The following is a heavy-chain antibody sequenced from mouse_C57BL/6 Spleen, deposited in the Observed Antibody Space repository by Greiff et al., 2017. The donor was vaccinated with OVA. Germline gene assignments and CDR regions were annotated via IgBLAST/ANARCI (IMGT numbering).Heavy chain of an antibody. CDR1: GYTFTSYW. CDR3: ARITTVPSDCFDY. D-gene: IGHD1-1*01. V-gene: IGHV1-7*01. J-gene: IGHJ2*01. CDR2: INPSSGYI. Sequence: VQLQQSGAELAKPGASVKLSCKASGYTFTSYWMTWVKQRPGQGLEWIGYINPSSGYIKYNQKFKDKATLTADKSSSTAYMQLSSLTYEASAVYYCARITTVPSDCFDYWGQGTTITVSS.